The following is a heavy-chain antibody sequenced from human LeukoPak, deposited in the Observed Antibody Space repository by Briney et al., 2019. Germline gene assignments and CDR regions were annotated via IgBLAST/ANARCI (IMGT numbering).Heavy chain of an antibody. CDR2: IGTAGDT. CDR1: GFTFSSYD. CDR3: ARESSNGYNSDTFDI. Sequence: GGSLRLSCAACGFTFSSYDMHWVRQATGKGLEWVSAIGTAGDTYYPGSVKGRFTISRENAKNSLYLQMNSLRAGDTAVYYCARESSNGYNSDTFDIWGQGTMVTVSS. V-gene: IGHV3-13*01. J-gene: IGHJ3*02. D-gene: IGHD5-24*01.